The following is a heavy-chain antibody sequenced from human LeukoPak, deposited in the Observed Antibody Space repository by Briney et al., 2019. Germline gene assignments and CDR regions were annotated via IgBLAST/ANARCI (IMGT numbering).Heavy chain of an antibody. CDR3: ARQTNSCHDY. CDR1: GFILSGSH. V-gene: IGHV3-73*01. J-gene: IGHJ4*02. CDR2: IRRNYET. Sequence: GGSLRLSCTSSGFILSGSHMHWVRRAPGKGLEWVGHIRRNYETAYGASVKGRSTISRDDSKNMAYLHMNSLRREDTAFYFCARQTNSCHDYWGQGTLVTVSS. D-gene: IGHD2-2*01.